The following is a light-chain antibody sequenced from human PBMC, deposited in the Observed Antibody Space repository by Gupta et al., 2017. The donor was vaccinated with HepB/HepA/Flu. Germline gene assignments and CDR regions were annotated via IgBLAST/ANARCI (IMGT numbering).Light chain of an antibody. J-gene: IGKJ1*01. Sequence: EILMTQSPVTLSVSPGEGITLSCRASQSVSTNLAWYQHKPGQAPRLLIHGASHRATGVPARFAGSGSGTDFTLSITSLQSEDFAVYYCQQSHHWPPRFGPGSRV. CDR2: GAS. CDR3: QQSHHWPPR. V-gene: IGKV3-15*01. CDR1: QSVSTN.